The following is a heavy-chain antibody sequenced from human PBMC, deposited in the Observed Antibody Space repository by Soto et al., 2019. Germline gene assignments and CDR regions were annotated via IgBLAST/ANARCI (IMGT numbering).Heavy chain of an antibody. V-gene: IGHV3-30*18. D-gene: IGHD3-22*01. Sequence: QVQLVESGGGVVQPGRSLRLSCAASGFTFSSYGTHWVRQAPGKGLEWVAVISYDGSNKYYADSLKGRFTISRDNSKNTLYLQMNSLRAEDTAVYYCAKEWVYDTSGWSFDYWGQGTLVTVS. CDR3: AKEWVYDTSGWSFDY. CDR2: ISYDGSNK. CDR1: GFTFSSYG. J-gene: IGHJ4*02.